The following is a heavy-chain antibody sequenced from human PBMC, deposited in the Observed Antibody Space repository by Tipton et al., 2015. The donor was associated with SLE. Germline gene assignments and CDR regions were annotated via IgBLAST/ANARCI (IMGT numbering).Heavy chain of an antibody. J-gene: IGHJ4*02. CDR1: GGSISSYY. CDR2: IYYSGST. Sequence: TLSLTCTVSGGSISSYYWSWIRQPPGKGLEWIGYIYYSGSTNYNPSLKSRVTISVDTSKNQFSLKLSSVTAADTAVYYCASGGGSSWYGNYWGQGTLVTVSS. V-gene: IGHV4-59*08. CDR3: ASGGGSSWYGNY. D-gene: IGHD6-13*01.